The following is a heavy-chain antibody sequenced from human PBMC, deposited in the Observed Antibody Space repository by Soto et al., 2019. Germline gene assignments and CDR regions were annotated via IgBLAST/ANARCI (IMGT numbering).Heavy chain of an antibody. J-gene: IGHJ5*02. V-gene: IGHV4-39*01. Sequence: SETLSLTCTVSGGSISSSSYYWGWIRQPPGKGLEWIGSIYYSGSTYYNPSLKSRVTISVDTSKNQFSLKLSSVTAADTAVYYCARGGIVVVVAATVNWFDPWGQG. CDR3: ARGGIVVVVAATVNWFDP. CDR1: GGSISSSSYY. D-gene: IGHD2-15*01. CDR2: IYYSGST.